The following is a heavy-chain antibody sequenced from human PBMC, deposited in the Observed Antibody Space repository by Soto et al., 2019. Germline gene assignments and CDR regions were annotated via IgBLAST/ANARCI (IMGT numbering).Heavy chain of an antibody. J-gene: IGHJ4*02. Sequence: QVPLVQSGADVKKPGASVKVSCKASGYTFSDYGVSWVRQAPGQGLEWMGWISSKNGNTNFAQKFRGRVTMTTDPPTSTVYMELRSLRPDDTAVYYCAREPPETPPDYWGQGTLVTVSS. CDR2: ISSKNGNT. CDR3: AREPPETPPDY. CDR1: GYTFSDYG. V-gene: IGHV1-18*01.